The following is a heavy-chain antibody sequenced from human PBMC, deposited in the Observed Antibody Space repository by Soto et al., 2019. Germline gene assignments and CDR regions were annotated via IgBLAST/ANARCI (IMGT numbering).Heavy chain of an antibody. D-gene: IGHD3-9*01. CDR2: ITPFNGNT. CDR3: ASDIRLGAFDI. CDR1: GYTLTYRY. Sequence: ASVKVSCKASGYTLTYRYLHWVRQAPGQALEWMGWITPFNGNTNYAQKFQDRVTITRDRSMSTAYMELSSLRSEDTAMYYCASDIRLGAFDIWGQGTMVTVSS. J-gene: IGHJ3*02. V-gene: IGHV1-45*02.